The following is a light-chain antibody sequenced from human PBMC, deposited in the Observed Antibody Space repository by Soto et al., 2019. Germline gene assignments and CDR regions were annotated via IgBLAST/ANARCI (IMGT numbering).Light chain of an antibody. CDR2: DAS. CDR1: QSISSW. Sequence: DIQMTQSPSTLSASVGDRVTITCRASQSISSWWAWYQQKPGKAPKLLIYDASSLESGVPSRFSGTGSGTEFTLTVSSLQPDDFATYYCQQYNNYPFCFGPGTKVDIK. J-gene: IGKJ3*01. CDR3: QQYNNYPFC. V-gene: IGKV1-5*01.